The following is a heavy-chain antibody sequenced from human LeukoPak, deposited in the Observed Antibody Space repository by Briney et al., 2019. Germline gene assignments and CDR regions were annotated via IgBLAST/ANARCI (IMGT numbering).Heavy chain of an antibody. D-gene: IGHD2-2*02. CDR1: GYSISSGYY. Sequence: SETLSLTCTVSGYSISSGYYWGWIRQPPGKGLEWIGSIFHSGTTSQNPSLKSRVTISVDTSKNQFSLRLSSVTAADTAVYYCARVDCSDTSCYIGRARGSWFDPWGQGTLVTVSS. V-gene: IGHV4-38-2*02. J-gene: IGHJ5*02. CDR3: ARVDCSDTSCYIGRARGSWFDP. CDR2: IFHSGTT.